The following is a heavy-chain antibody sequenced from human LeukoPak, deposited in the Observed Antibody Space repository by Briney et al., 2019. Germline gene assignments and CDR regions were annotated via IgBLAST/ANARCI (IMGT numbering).Heavy chain of an antibody. CDR2: IYHSGST. Sequence: SETLSLTCTLSGGSISTYYWSWIRQPPGKGLKWIGNIYHSGSTNYNPSLKSRVTISVDTSKNQFSLKLSSVTAADTAVYYCSRGGGYASPIGYWGQGALVTVSS. V-gene: IGHV4-59*01. D-gene: IGHD5-12*01. J-gene: IGHJ4*02. CDR3: SRGGGYASPIGY. CDR1: GGSISTYY.